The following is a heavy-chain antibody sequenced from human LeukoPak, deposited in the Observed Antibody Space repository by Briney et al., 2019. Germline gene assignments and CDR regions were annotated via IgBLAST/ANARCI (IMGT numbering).Heavy chain of an antibody. CDR2: ISWNSGNI. D-gene: IGHD6-19*01. V-gene: IGHV3-9*01. J-gene: IGHJ4*02. Sequence: GGSPRLSCAASGFTFSSYSMNWVRQAPGKGLEWVSGISWNSGNIGYADSVKGRFTISRDNAKKSLYLQMNSLRAEDTALYYCASFDRGAVAATGYWGQGTLVTVSS. CDR1: GFTFSSYS. CDR3: ASFDRGAVAATGY.